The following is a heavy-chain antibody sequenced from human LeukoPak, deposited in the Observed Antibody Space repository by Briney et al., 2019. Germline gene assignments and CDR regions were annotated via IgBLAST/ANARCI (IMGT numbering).Heavy chain of an antibody. D-gene: IGHD6-13*01. CDR2: IYSGGST. J-gene: IGHJ4*02. V-gene: IGHV3-53*05. CDR3: VKDRVAAAGRGYFDY. Sequence: AGGSLRLSCAASGFTVSSNYMSWVRQAPGKGLEWVSVIYSGGSTYYADSVKGRFTISRDNSKNTLYLQMSSLRAEDTAVYYCVKDRVAAAGRGYFDYWGQGTLVTVSS. CDR1: GFTVSSNY.